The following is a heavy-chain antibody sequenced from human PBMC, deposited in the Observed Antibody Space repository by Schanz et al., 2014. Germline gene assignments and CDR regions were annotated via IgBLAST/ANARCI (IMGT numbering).Heavy chain of an antibody. CDR1: GFSFSGFG. D-gene: IGHD3-22*01. CDR2: IWYDGTDR. J-gene: IGHJ6*02. Sequence: QVQLVESGGGVVQPGRSLRLSCAGSGFSFSGFGMHWVRQAPGKGLEWVAVIWYDGTDRYYADSVKGRFTISRDNSKNSLYLQMNSLRAEDAAVYRCARDKNYDDSAEYGMDVWGQGTTVTVSS. V-gene: IGHV3-33*08. CDR3: ARDKNYDDSAEYGMDV.